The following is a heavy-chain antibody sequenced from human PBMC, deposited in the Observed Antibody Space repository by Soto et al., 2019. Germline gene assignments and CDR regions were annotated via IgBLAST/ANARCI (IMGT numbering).Heavy chain of an antibody. CDR2: IFPSGSDT. D-gene: IGHD2-15*01. CDR1: GYNFHMYW. Sequence: AESLTTSCRGPGYNFHMYWIAWVRQMPGKGLEWMGIIFPSGSDTRYSPSFRGQVTTSVDRSISTAYLQWNSLKASDSATYYCARRVGSSRRYFDNWGQGTLVTVSS. J-gene: IGHJ4*03. V-gene: IGHV5-51*01. CDR3: ARRVGSSRRYFDN.